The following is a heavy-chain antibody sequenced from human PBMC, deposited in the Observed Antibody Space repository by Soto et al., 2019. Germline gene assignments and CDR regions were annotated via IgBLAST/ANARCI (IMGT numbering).Heavy chain of an antibody. V-gene: IGHV3-23*01. J-gene: IGHJ6*02. CDR2: ISGSGGST. CDR1: GFTFSSYA. Sequence: PGGSLRLSCAASGFTFSSYAMSWVRQAPGKGLEWVSAISGSGGSTYYADSVKGRFTISRDNSKNALYLQMNSLRAEDTAVYYCAKVFDCSSTSCYVYGMDVWGQGTTVTVSS. D-gene: IGHD2-2*01. CDR3: AKVFDCSSTSCYVYGMDV.